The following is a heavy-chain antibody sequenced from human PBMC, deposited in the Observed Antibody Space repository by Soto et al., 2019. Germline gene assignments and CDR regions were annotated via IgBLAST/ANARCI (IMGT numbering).Heavy chain of an antibody. J-gene: IGHJ5*02. CDR1: GFSFRNYE. CDR2: ITASGRTM. V-gene: IGHV3-48*03. D-gene: IGHD4-4*01. CDR3: VRGGSNYAS. Sequence: EVQLVESGGGLVQPGGSLRLSCVASGFSFRNYEINWVRQAPGKGLEWVSYITASGRTMYYADSLKGRFITSRDNTKNSLFLQMNSLKAEDTAVYYCVRGGSNYASWGQGTLVTVSS.